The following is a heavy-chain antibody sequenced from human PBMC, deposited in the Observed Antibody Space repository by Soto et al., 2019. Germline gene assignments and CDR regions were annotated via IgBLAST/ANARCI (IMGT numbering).Heavy chain of an antibody. CDR2: MNPNSGNT. CDR1: GYTFTSYY. Sequence: ASVKVSCKASGYTFTSYYMHWVRQATGQGLEWMGWMNPNSGNTGYAQKFQGRVTMTRNTSISTAYMELSSLRSEDTAVYYCARDDGLAYCGGDCYSWGQGTLVTVSS. CDR3: ARDDGLAYCGGDCYS. J-gene: IGHJ4*02. D-gene: IGHD2-21*02. V-gene: IGHV1-8*02.